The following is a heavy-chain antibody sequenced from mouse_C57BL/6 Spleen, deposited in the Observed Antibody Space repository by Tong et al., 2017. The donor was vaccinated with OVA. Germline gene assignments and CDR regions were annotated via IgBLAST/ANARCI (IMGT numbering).Heavy chain of an antibody. CDR3: ARSGNSNPFAY. V-gene: IGHV1-64*01. J-gene: IGHJ3*01. Sequence: VQLQESGAELVKPGASVKVSCKASGYTFTSYWMHWVKQRPGQGLEWIGMIHPNSGSTNYNEKFKSKATLTVDKSSSTADMQPSSLTSEDSAVYYCARSGNSNPFAYWGQGTLVTVSA. D-gene: IGHD2-5*01. CDR1: GYTFTSYW. CDR2: IHPNSGST.